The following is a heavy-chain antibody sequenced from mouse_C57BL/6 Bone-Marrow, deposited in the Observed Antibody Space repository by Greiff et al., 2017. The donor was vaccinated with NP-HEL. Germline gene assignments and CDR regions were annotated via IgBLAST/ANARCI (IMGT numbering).Heavy chain of an antibody. CDR1: GYTFTSYG. Sequence: VQLQQSGAELARPGASVKLSCKASGYTFTSYGISWVKQRTGQGLEWIGEIYPRSGNTYYNEKFKGKATLTADKSYSTAYMELRSLTSEDSAVYFCARGRVWLRRGYFDVWGTGTTVTVSS. V-gene: IGHV1-81*01. CDR2: IYPRSGNT. J-gene: IGHJ1*03. D-gene: IGHD2-2*01. CDR3: ARGRVWLRRGYFDV.